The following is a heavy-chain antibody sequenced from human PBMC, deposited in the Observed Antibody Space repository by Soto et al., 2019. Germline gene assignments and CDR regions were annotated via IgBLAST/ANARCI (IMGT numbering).Heavy chain of an antibody. CDR2: INSDGSST. V-gene: IGHV3-74*01. J-gene: IGHJ6*02. Sequence: GGSLRLSCAASGLTFSSYWMHWVRQAPGKGLVWVSRINSDGSSTSYADSVKGRFTISRDNAKNTLYLQMNSLRAEDTAVYYCARGPIYYGMDVWGQGTTVTVSS. CDR1: GLTFSSYW. CDR3: ARGPIYYGMDV.